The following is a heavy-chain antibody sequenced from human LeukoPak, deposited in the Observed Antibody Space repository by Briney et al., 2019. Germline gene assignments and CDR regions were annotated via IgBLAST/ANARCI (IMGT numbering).Heavy chain of an antibody. D-gene: IGHD3-22*01. Sequence: GGSLRLSCAASGFTFTRYPMHWVRQAPGKGLEWVSSISSTGASTYYADSVKGRFTISRDNSKNTLFLQINSLRDEDTAVYYCAKDISGSSGYYSLFDYWGQGTLVTVSS. J-gene: IGHJ4*02. CDR3: AKDISGSSGYYSLFDY. CDR2: ISSTGAST. V-gene: IGHV3-23*01. CDR1: GFTFTRYP.